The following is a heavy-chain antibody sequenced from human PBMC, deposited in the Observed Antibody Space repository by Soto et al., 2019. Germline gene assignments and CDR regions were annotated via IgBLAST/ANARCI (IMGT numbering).Heavy chain of an antibody. Sequence: ASVKVSCKASGYSFTSYAMHWVRQAPGQRLEWMGWINAGNGNTKYSQKFQGRVTITRDTSASIAYMELSSLRSEDTAVYYCARDHCSGGSCYYSGYWGQGALVTVS. CDR1: GYSFTSYA. CDR2: INAGNGNT. CDR3: ARDHCSGGSCYYSGY. J-gene: IGHJ4*02. D-gene: IGHD2-15*01. V-gene: IGHV1-3*01.